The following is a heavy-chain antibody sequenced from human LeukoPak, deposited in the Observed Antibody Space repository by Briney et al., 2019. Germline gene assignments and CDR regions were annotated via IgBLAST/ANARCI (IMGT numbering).Heavy chain of an antibody. CDR3: ARSREDYGDYVAATNWFDP. V-gene: IGHV4-59*01. J-gene: IGHJ5*02. CDR2: IYYSGST. Sequence: SETLSLTCTVSGGSISSYYWSWIRQPPGKGLEWIGYIYYSGSTNYNPSLKSRVTISVDTSKTQFSLKLSSVTAADTAVYYCARSREDYGDYVAATNWFDPWGQGTLVTVSS. CDR1: GGSISSYY. D-gene: IGHD4-17*01.